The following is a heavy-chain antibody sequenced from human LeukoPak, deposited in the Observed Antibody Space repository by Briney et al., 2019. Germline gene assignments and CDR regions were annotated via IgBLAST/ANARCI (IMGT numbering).Heavy chain of an antibody. Sequence: SETLSLTCTVSGGSISSSSYYWGWIRQPPGKGLEWIGSIYYSGSTYYNPSIKSRVTISVDTSKNQFSLKLSSVTAADTAVYYCARHSYSSGWYSDYWGQGTLVTVSS. CDR2: IYYSGST. V-gene: IGHV4-39*01. D-gene: IGHD6-19*01. CDR1: GGSISSSSYY. J-gene: IGHJ4*02. CDR3: ARHSYSSGWYSDY.